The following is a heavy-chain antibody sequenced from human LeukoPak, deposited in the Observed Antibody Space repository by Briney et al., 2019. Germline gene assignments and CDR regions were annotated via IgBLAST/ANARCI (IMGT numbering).Heavy chain of an antibody. Sequence: PSETLSLTCTVSGGSISSGSYYWSWIRQPAGKGLEWIGRIYTSGSTNYNPSLKSRVTISVDTSKNQFSLKLSSATAADTAVYYCARDSEIRGVVDYWGQGTLVTVSS. CDR3: ARDSEIRGVVDY. CDR1: GGSISSGSYY. V-gene: IGHV4-61*02. CDR2: IYTSGST. D-gene: IGHD3-3*01. J-gene: IGHJ4*02.